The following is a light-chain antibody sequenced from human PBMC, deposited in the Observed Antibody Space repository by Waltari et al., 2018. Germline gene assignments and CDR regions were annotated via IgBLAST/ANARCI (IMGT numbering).Light chain of an antibody. CDR1: QSVLYSSNNKNY. V-gene: IGKV4-1*01. CDR2: WAS. J-gene: IGKJ1*01. Sequence: DIVMTQSPDSLALSLGERATINCKSSQSVLYSSNNKNYLAWYQQKPGQPPKLLFYWASTRESGVPDRFSGSGSGTDFTLTISSLQAEDVAVYYCQQYYSTPRTFGQGTKVEIK. CDR3: QQYYSTPRT.